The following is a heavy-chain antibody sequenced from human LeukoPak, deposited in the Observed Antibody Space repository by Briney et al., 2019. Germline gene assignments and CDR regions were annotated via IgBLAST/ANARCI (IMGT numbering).Heavy chain of an antibody. CDR1: GFAFSIYS. J-gene: IGHJ6*02. D-gene: IGHD1-26*01. V-gene: IGHV3-21*01. CDR3: ARDPKCGAGALDI. Sequence: GGSLRLSCAASGFAFSIYSMRWVLQAPGKGLEWVSSINVSPSYISYADSVKGRFTISRDNAKNSLYLQMNSLSAEDTAVYFCARDPKCGAGALDIWGQGTMVTVSS. CDR2: INVSPSYI.